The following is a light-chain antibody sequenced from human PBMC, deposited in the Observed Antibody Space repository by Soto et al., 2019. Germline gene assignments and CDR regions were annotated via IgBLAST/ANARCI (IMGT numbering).Light chain of an antibody. V-gene: IGKV1D-12*01. CDR3: QQAKSFPVS. Sequence: IQITQAPSSVSASVGDGVTMTCRASQDIGSWFAWYQQKPGKVPKLLIYAASILQSGVPSRFSGSGSGTDFTLTINNLQPEDFATYYCQQAKSFPVSFGQGTRLEIK. J-gene: IGKJ5*01. CDR1: QDIGSW. CDR2: AAS.